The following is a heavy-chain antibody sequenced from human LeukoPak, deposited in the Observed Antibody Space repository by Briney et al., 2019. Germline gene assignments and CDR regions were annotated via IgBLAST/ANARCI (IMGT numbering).Heavy chain of an antibody. Sequence: GGSLRLSCAASGLTFSSYSMNWVRQAPGKGLEWLSYISSSSSRTNYADSVKGRFTISRDNAKNSLYLQMNSLRAEDTAVYYCAKERGGSSYYGNAFDIWGQGTMVTVSS. D-gene: IGHD1-26*01. J-gene: IGHJ3*02. V-gene: IGHV3-48*04. CDR1: GLTFSSYS. CDR3: AKERGGSSYYGNAFDI. CDR2: ISSSSSRT.